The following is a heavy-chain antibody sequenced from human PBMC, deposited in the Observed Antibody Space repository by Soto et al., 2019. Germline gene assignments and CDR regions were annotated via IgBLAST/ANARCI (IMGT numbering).Heavy chain of an antibody. CDR1: GFTFNDYA. CDR3: AKASGGYEVWNDHFDQ. CDR2: ISWNSVII. J-gene: IGHJ4*02. Sequence: EVQLVESGGGLVQPGWSLRLSCAASGFTFNDYAMHWVRLAPGKGLEWVSGISWNSVIIGYAASVKGRFTISRDTARNSLFLQMNSLRGEDTAVYYCAKASGGYEVWNDHFDQWGQGTLVTVSS. V-gene: IGHV3-9*01. D-gene: IGHD1-1*01.